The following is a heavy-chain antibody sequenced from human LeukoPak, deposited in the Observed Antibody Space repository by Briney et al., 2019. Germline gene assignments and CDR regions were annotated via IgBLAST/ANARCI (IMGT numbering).Heavy chain of an antibody. D-gene: IGHD6-13*01. Sequence: TGGSLRLSCAASGFTFSSYSMNWVRQAPGKGLEWVSSISSSSSYIYYADSVKGRFTISRDNAKNSLYLQMNSLRAEDTAVYYCARDHSSSWTSPGAFDIWGQGTMVAVSS. J-gene: IGHJ3*02. CDR2: ISSSSSYI. CDR1: GFTFSSYS. V-gene: IGHV3-21*01. CDR3: ARDHSSSWTSPGAFDI.